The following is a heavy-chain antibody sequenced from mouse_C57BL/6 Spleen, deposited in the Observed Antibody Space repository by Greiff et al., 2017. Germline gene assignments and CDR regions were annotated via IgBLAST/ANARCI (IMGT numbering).Heavy chain of an antibody. Sequence: QVQLKESGPGLVAPSQSLSITCTVSGFSFTSYAISWVRQPPGKGLEWLGVIWTGGGTNYNSALKSRLSISKDNSKSQVFLKMSSLQTDDTAMYYCARTYGSSTKSMDYWGQGTSVTVSS. CDR3: ARTYGSSTKSMDY. CDR2: IWTGGGT. D-gene: IGHD1-1*01. V-gene: IGHV2-9-1*01. CDR1: GFSFTSYA. J-gene: IGHJ4*01.